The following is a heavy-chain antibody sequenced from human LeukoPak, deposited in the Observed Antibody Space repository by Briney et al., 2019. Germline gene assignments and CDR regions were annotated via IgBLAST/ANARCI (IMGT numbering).Heavy chain of an antibody. CDR2: ISGRGDYT. J-gene: IGHJ4*02. V-gene: IGHV3-23*01. D-gene: IGHD5-18*01. Sequence: GGSLRLSCAASGFTFTNYAMNWVRQAPGKGLHWVSTISGRGDYTYYADSVKGRFTISRDNSKNTLYLQMYSLRAEDTAVYYCAKGYTYGSDWGQGTLVTVSS. CDR3: AKGYTYGSD. CDR1: GFTFTNYA.